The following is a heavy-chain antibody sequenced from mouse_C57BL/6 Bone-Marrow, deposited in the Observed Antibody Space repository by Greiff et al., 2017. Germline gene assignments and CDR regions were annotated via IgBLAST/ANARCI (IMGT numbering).Heavy chain of an antibody. CDR2: IDPSDSYT. CDR1: GYTFTSYW. J-gene: IGHJ4*01. Sequence: QVQLQQPGAELVKPGASVKLSCKASGYTFTSYWMQWVKQRPGQGLEWIGEIDPSDSYTNYNQKFKGKATLTVDTSSSTAYMQLSSLTSEDSAVYYCARDLCPISYYDYYYAMDYWGQGTSVTVSS. D-gene: IGHD1-1*01. V-gene: IGHV1-50*01. CDR3: ARDLCPISYYDYYYAMDY.